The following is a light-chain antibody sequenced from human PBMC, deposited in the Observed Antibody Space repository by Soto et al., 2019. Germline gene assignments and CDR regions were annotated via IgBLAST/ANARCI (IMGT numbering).Light chain of an antibody. CDR1: RSVRSN. CDR2: GAS. V-gene: IGKV3-15*01. CDR3: QQRSNWPIT. Sequence: EIVMTQSPATLSASPVGRATGSFRASRSVRSNLAWYQQKPGQAPRLLIYGASTRATGIPARFSGSGSGTEFTLSIGSLQSEDFAVYYCQQRSNWPITFGQGTRLEIK. J-gene: IGKJ5*01.